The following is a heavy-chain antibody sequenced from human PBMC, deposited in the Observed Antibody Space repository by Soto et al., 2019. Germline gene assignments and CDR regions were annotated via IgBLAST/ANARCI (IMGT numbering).Heavy chain of an antibody. CDR3: ATGTSSWFES. Sequence: QVQLQESGPGLVKPSQTLSLTCSVSGGSISRDSYYWTWIRQHPGKGLEWIGYIYYTGITHYSPSLRTRVTISVDTSNSHFSLNLNSVTAADTAVYYCATGTSSWFESWGQGTLVTVSS. V-gene: IGHV4-31*03. J-gene: IGHJ5*01. CDR2: IYYTGIT. D-gene: IGHD1-1*01. CDR1: GGSISRDSYY.